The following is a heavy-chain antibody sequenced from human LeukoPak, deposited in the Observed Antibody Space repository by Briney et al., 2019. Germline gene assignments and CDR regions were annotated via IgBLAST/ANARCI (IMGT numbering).Heavy chain of an antibody. Sequence: SETLSLTCAVYGGSFSGYYWSWIRQPPGKGLEWIGEINHSGSTNYNPSLKSRVTISGDTSKNQFSLKVSSVNAADTAVYYCARAPLGYGYYGMDVWGQGTTVTVSS. CDR2: INHSGST. D-gene: IGHD3-16*01. V-gene: IGHV4-34*01. CDR1: GGSFSGYY. J-gene: IGHJ6*02. CDR3: ARAPLGYGYYGMDV.